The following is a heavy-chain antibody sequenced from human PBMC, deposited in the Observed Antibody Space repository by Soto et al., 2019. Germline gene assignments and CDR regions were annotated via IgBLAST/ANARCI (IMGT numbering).Heavy chain of an antibody. V-gene: IGHV1-69*08. CDR2: IIPILGIA. CDR1: GGTFSSYT. CDR3: ARDRYYGAGSSLGQGGWFDP. D-gene: IGHD3-10*01. J-gene: IGHJ5*02. Sequence: QVQLVQSGAEVKKPGSSVKVSCKASGGTFSSYTISWVRQAPGQGLEWMGRIIPILGIANYAQKFQGRVTITADKTTSTAYMELGSLRSEDTAVYYCARDRYYGAGSSLGQGGWFDPWGQGALVTVSS.